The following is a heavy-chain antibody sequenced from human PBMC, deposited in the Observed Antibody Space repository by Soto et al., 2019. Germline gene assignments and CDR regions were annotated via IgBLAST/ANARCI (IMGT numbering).Heavy chain of an antibody. V-gene: IGHV1-18*01. D-gene: IGHD3-3*01. J-gene: IGHJ5*02. CDR1: GYTFTSYG. CDR3: ARGWGLSIFGVVKFNWFDP. CDR2: ISAYNGNT. Sequence: QVQLVQSGAEVKKPGASVKVSCKASGYTFTSYGISWVRQAPGQGLEWMGWISAYNGNTNYAQKLQGRVTMTTDTSTNTAYMELRSLRSDDTAVYYCARGWGLSIFGVVKFNWFDPWGQGTPVTVSS.